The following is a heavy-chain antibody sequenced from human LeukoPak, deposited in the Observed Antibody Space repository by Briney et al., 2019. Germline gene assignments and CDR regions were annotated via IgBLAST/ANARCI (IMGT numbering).Heavy chain of an antibody. J-gene: IGHJ1*01. V-gene: IGHV1-8*01. CDR3: ARGLLSRSVFGVVIRYFQH. CDR2: MNPNSGNA. CDR1: GYTFTSYD. Sequence: ASVKVSCKASGYTFTSYDINWVRQATGQGLEWTGWMNPNSGNAGYAQKFQGRVTMTRNTSISTAYMELSSLRSEDTAVYYCARGLLSRSVFGVVIRYFQHWGQGTLVTVSS. D-gene: IGHD3-3*01.